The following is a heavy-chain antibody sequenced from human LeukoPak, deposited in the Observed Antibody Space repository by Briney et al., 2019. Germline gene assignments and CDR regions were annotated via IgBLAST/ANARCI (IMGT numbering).Heavy chain of an antibody. CDR3: AREVKVPNWFDP. CDR2: INHSGST. J-gene: IGHJ5*02. Sequence: PSETLSLTCAVYGGSFSGYYWSWIRRPPGKGLEWIGEINHSGSTNYNPSLKSRVTISVDTSKNQFSLKLSSVTAADTAVYYCAREVKVPNWFDPWGQGTLVTVSS. CDR1: GGSFSGYY. D-gene: IGHD2/OR15-2a*01. V-gene: IGHV4-34*01.